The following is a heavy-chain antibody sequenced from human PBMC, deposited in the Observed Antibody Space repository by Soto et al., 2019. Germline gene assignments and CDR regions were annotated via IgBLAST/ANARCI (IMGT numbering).Heavy chain of an antibody. CDR1: GRRLPSHG. D-gene: IGHD6-19*01. J-gene: IGHJ4*02. CDR3: ARVSGSGWPFFDY. CDR2: ISAYNGNT. V-gene: IGHV1-18*04. Sequence: ASLKVCCEASGRRLPSHGISWVRQAPGQGLEWMGWISAYNGNTNYAQKLQGRVTMTTDTSTSTAYMELRSLRSDDTAVYYCARVSGSGWPFFDYWRQGTLGTAPQ.